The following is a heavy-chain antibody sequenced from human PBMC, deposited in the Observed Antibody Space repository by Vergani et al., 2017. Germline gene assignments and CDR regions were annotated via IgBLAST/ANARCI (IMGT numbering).Heavy chain of an antibody. CDR2: ISYDGSNK. D-gene: IGHD1-1*01. V-gene: IGHV3-30*18. Sequence: QVQLVESGGGVVQPGRSLRLSCAASGFTFSSYGMHWVRQAPGKGLEWVAVISYDGSNKYYADSVKGRFTISRDNSKNTLYLQMNSLRAEDTAVYYCAKKVGDDHYYYYYYMDVWGKGTTVTVSS. CDR1: GFTFSSYG. CDR3: AKKVGDDHYYYYYYMDV. J-gene: IGHJ6*03.